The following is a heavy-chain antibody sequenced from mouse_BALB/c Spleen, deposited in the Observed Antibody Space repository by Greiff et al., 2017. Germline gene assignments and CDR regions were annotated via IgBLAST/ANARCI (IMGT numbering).Heavy chain of an antibody. D-gene: IGHD2-14*01. CDR3: ARKPGIGDAMDY. CDR1: GFSLTSYG. CDR2: IWSGGST. V-gene: IGHV2-2*02. J-gene: IGHJ4*01. Sequence: VQLQQSGPGLVQPSQSLSITCPVSGFSLTSYGVHWVRQSPGKGLEWLGVIWSGGSTDYNAAFISRLSISKDNSKSQVFFKMNSLQANDTAIYYCARKPGIGDAMDYWGQGTSVTVSS.